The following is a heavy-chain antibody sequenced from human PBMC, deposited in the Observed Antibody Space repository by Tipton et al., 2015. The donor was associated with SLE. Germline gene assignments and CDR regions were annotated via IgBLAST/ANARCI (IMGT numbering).Heavy chain of an antibody. CDR2: ISYRGNT. CDR1: GGSISSYY. V-gene: IGHV4-59*01. J-gene: IGHJ5*02. Sequence: TLSLTCNVFGGSISSYYWSWIRQSPGKGLEWIAYISYRGNTDYNPSLKSRVTISVDTSKNQFSLKLSSVTAADTAVYYCARGYGDYSNWFDPWGQGTLVTVPS. D-gene: IGHD4-17*01. CDR3: ARGYGDYSNWFDP.